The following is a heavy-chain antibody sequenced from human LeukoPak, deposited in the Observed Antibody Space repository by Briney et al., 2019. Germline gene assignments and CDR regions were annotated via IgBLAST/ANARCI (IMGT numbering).Heavy chain of an antibody. CDR3: AQSLGSSNWIGNWFDP. CDR2: IYYTGTT. V-gene: IGHV4-39*01. D-gene: IGHD6-13*01. CDR1: GGSISSSSHS. Sequence: PSETLSLTCTVSGGSISSSSHSWGWIRQPPGKGLEWTGSIYYTGTTYNPPLKSRVTISVDTSKNQFSLKLNSVTAADTAVYYCAQSLGSSNWIGNWFDPWGQGTLVTVSS. J-gene: IGHJ5*02.